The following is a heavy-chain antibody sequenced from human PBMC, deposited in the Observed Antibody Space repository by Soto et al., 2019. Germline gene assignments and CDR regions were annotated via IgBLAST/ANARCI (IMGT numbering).Heavy chain of an antibody. Sequence: SETLSLTCTFSGSSISSSVYYWGWIRQPPGKGLEWIGSMFYGVSTYYNPSLKSRVTVSVDTSKNQFSLNLRSVTAADTAVYYCARLPSRHLVDYWGQGTLVTVSS. J-gene: IGHJ4*02. CDR3: ARLPSRHLVDY. D-gene: IGHD3-3*02. CDR2: MFYGVST. CDR1: GSSISSSVYY. V-gene: IGHV4-39*01.